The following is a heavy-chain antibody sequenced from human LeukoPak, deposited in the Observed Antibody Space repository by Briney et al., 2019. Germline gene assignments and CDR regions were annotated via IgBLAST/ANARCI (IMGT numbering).Heavy chain of an antibody. CDR1: GFTFSNAW. D-gene: IGHD3-22*01. J-gene: IGHJ4*02. CDR2: IKSKTDGGTT. V-gene: IGHV3-15*01. CDR3: TTDRLYESSGYYPYYFDY. Sequence: GGSLRLSCAASGFTFSNAWMSWVRQAPGKGLEWVGRIKSKTDGGTTDYAAPVKGRFTISRDDSKNTLYLQMNSLKTEDTAVYYCTTDRLYESSGYYPYYFDYWGQGTLVTVSS.